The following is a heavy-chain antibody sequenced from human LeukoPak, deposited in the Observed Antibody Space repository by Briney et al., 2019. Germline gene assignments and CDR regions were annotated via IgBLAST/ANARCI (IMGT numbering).Heavy chain of an antibody. J-gene: IGHJ4*02. Sequence: SVKVSCKASGGTFSSYAISWVRQAPGQGLEWMGGIIPIFGTANYAQKFQGRVTITADESTSTAYMELSSLRSEDTAVYYYARPLRFLEWSPFDYWGQGTLVTVSS. V-gene: IGHV1-69*01. CDR1: GGTFSSYA. D-gene: IGHD3-3*01. CDR3: ARPLRFLEWSPFDY. CDR2: IIPIFGTA.